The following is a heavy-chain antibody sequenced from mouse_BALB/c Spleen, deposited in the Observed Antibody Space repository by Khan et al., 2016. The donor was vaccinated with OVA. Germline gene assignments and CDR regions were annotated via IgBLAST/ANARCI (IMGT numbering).Heavy chain of an antibody. CDR2: INPRSGYS. CDR1: GYTFTSHT. D-gene: IGHD2-14*01. Sequence: QVQLQQSGAELARPGASVKMSCKASGYTFTSHTMHWVKQSPGQGLEWIGYINPRSGYSNYNQKFNDKATLTADKSSRTAYMQLSSLTYEASAVYYCARRTTGYAMDYWGQGTSGTVSS. V-gene: IGHV1-4*01. J-gene: IGHJ4*01. CDR3: ARRTTGYAMDY.